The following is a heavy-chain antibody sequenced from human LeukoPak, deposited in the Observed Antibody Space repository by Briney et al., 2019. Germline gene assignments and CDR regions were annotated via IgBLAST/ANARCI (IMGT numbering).Heavy chain of an antibody. CDR3: ARGHPDKYSSSWYENWFDP. CDR1: GFTFSDYS. D-gene: IGHD6-13*01. J-gene: IGHJ5*02. V-gene: IGHV3-48*04. CDR2: ISSSGSTI. Sequence: PGGSLRLSCAASGFTFSDYSMNWVRQAPGKGLEWVSYISSSGSTIYYADSVKGRFTISRDNAKNSLYLQMNSLRAEDTAVYYCARGHPDKYSSSWYENWFDPWGQGTLVTVSS.